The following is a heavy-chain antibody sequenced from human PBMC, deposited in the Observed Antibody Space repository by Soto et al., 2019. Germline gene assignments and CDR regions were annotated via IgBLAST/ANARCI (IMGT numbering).Heavy chain of an antibody. J-gene: IGHJ4*02. V-gene: IGHV4-61*01. CDR3: AREERGYSYGLGDSW. CDR2: IYDSGTT. CDR1: GGSVSSASYY. Sequence: SETLSLTCTVTGGSVSSASYYWSWIRQPPGKGLEWLGYIYDSGTTNYNPSLKSRVTILLDTSKDQFSLRLTSVTAADTAVYYCAREERGYSYGLGDSWWGQGTLVTVSS. D-gene: IGHD5-18*01.